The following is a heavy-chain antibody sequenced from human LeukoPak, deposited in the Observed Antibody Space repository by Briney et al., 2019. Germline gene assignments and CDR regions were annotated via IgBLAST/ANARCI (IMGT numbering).Heavy chain of an antibody. Sequence: GSSVKVSCKASGGTFSSYAISWVRQAPGQGLEWMGGIIPIFGTANYAQKFQGRVTITADESTSIAYMELSSLRSEDTAVYYCARDPRPDCSSTSCNGPYSSSLGYWGQGTLVTVSS. CDR3: ARDPRPDCSSTSCNGPYSSSLGY. CDR1: GGTFSSYA. D-gene: IGHD2-2*01. J-gene: IGHJ4*02. V-gene: IGHV1-69*01. CDR2: IIPIFGTA.